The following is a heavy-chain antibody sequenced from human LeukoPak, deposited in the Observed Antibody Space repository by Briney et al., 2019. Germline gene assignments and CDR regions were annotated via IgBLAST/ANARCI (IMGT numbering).Heavy chain of an antibody. V-gene: IGHV3-23*01. CDR1: GFKFXAYP. CDR2: ISDSGGST. D-gene: IGHD3-16*01. J-gene: IGHJ3*02. CDR3: AKGKINHDGAFDI. Sequence: GGSLRLSCAASGFKFXAYPMSWVRHAPGKXXEWVSSISDSGGSTHYAESVRGRFSLSRDNFEKTLHLQMNRLRAEDTAVYYCAKGKINHDGAFDIWGQGTRVIVAS.